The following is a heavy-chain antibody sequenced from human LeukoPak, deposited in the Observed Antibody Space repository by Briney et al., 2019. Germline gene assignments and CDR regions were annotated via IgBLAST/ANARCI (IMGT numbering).Heavy chain of an antibody. J-gene: IGHJ4*02. D-gene: IGHD3-10*01. V-gene: IGHV3-21*01. Sequence: GGSLRLSCAASGFIFSSYSMNWVRQAPGKGLEWVSSINPAGTSTFHADSVKGRFTISRDNAKNSLYLQMNSLRAEDTAVYYCARDCYPSGSGSYCYWGQGTLVTVSS. CDR2: INPAGTST. CDR3: ARDCYPSGSGSYCY. CDR1: GFIFSSYS.